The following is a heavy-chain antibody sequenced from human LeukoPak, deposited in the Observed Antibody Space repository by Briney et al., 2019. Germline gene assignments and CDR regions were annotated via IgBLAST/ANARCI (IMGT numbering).Heavy chain of an antibody. CDR3: ARADRLDGGPYLIGP. V-gene: IGHV1-2*02. J-gene: IGHJ5*02. CDR2: INPNSDGT. CDR1: GYSFSDYY. D-gene: IGHD2-21*01. Sequence: ASVKVSCKTSGYSFSDYYMHWVRQAPGQGLEWMGWINPNSDGTSSAQKFQGRVTMTRDTSITTVYMEVSWLTSDDTAIYYCARADRLDGGPYLIGPWGQGTLVTVSS.